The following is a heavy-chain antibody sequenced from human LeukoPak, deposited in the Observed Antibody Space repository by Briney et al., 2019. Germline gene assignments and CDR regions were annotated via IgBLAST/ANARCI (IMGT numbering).Heavy chain of an antibody. D-gene: IGHD1-1*01. J-gene: IGHJ4*02. Sequence: PSETLSLTCAVYNGSISGYYWSWVRQPPGKGLEWIGKINHSGSTNYNPSLKSRVAISIDTSKKQISLKLRSVTAADTAVYYCARHIEMGTLDYWGQGTLVTVSS. V-gene: IGHV4-34*01. CDR3: ARHIEMGTLDY. CDR2: INHSGST. CDR1: NGSISGYY.